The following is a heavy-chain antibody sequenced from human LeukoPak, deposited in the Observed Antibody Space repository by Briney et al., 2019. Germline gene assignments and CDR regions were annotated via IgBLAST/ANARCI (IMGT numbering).Heavy chain of an antibody. J-gene: IGHJ4*02. Sequence: ASVKVSCKASGYTFTGYYMHWVRQAPGQGLEWMGRINPNSGGTNYAQKFQGRVTMTRDTSISTAYMELGRLRSDDTAVYYCARARNYCSGGSCYYFDYWGQGTLVTVSS. CDR1: GYTFTGYY. CDR3: ARARNYCSGGSCYYFDY. CDR2: INPNSGGT. D-gene: IGHD2-15*01. V-gene: IGHV1-2*06.